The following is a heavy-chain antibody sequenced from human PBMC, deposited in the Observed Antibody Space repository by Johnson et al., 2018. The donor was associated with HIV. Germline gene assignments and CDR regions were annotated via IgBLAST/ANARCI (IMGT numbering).Heavy chain of an antibody. CDR3: AKEGITMEVDI. CDR2: IWYDGSNK. V-gene: IGHV3-33*06. J-gene: IGHJ3*02. CDR1: RFTFSSYA. Sequence: QVQLVESGGGLEQPGRSLRLSCVASRFTFSSYALHWVRQAPGKGLEWLAVIWYDGSNKYYADSVKGRFTISRDNSKNTLYLQRNSLRAEDTAVYYCAKEGITMEVDIWGQGTMVTVSS. D-gene: IGHD3-10*01.